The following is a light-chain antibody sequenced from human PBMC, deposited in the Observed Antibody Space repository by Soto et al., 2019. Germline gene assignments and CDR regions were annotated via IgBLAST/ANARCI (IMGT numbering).Light chain of an antibody. CDR1: QSVSNW. J-gene: IGKJ1*01. CDR3: QQYKSYST. Sequence: DIQMTQSPSTLSASVGDRVTITCRASQSVSNWLAWYQQRPGKAPKLLIYKASTLESGVPSRFIGSGSGAEFTLTISSLQPDDFATYYCQQYKSYSTFGQGTKVEIK. CDR2: KAS. V-gene: IGKV1-5*03.